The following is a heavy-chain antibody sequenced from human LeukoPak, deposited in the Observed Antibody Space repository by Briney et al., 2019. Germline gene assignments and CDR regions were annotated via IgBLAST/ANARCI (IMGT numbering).Heavy chain of an antibody. Sequence: SETLSLTCTVSGGSISSYYWSWIRQPPGKGLEWIGYIYYSGSTNYNPSLKSRVTISVDTSKNQFSLKLSSVTAADTAVYYCARAHPMGGGWFDHWGQGTLVTVSS. CDR1: GGSISSYY. J-gene: IGHJ5*02. CDR2: IYYSGST. V-gene: IGHV4-59*01. D-gene: IGHD3-16*01. CDR3: ARAHPMGGGWFDH.